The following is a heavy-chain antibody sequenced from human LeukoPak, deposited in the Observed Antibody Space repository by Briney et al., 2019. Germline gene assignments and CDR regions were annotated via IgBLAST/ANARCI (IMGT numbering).Heavy chain of an antibody. J-gene: IGHJ4*02. CDR2: VWYDGSNK. CDR3: AKRGYNNGWTILDY. D-gene: IGHD6-19*01. CDR1: GFSFSSYG. V-gene: IGHV3-30*02. Sequence: GGSLRLSCTASGFSFSSYGIRWVRQAPGKGLEWVALVWYDGSNKYYADSVKGRFTISRDNSKNTLYLQMNSLRAEDTAVYYCAKRGYNNGWTILDYWGQGTLVTVSS.